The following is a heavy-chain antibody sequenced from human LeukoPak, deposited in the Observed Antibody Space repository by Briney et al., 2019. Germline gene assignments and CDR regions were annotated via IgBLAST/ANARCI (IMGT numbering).Heavy chain of an antibody. D-gene: IGHD1-26*01. CDR2: IEGTNT. CDR3: AKDKSGSQS. J-gene: IGHJ4*02. V-gene: IGHV3-23*01. Sequence: AESLRLSCAASGFTFSTYAMTWIRQAPGKGLEWVSTIEGTNTYYADSVKGRFIISRDNSKNTLYLQMHSLRADDTAVYYWAKDKSGSQSWGEGSLVSVSS. CDR1: GFTFSTYA.